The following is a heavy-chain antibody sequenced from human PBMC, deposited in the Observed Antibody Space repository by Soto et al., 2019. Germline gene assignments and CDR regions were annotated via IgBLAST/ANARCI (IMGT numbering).Heavy chain of an antibody. V-gene: IGHV4-4*07. D-gene: IGHD1-1*01. Sequence: SETLSLTCTVSGASISGYYWSWIRKSAGKGLEWIGRIYATGTTDYNPSLKSRVMMSVDTSKKQFSLKLRSVTAADTAVYYCVRDGTKTLRDWFDPWGQGISLTVSS. J-gene: IGHJ5*02. CDR2: IYATGTT. CDR3: VRDGTKTLRDWFDP. CDR1: GASISGYY.